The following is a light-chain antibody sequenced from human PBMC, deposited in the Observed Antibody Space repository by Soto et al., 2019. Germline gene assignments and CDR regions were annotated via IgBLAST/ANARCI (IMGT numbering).Light chain of an antibody. CDR1: QDISNY. J-gene: IGKJ4*01. CDR2: TAS. V-gene: IGKV1-27*01. Sequence: DIQMTQSPSSLSASVGDRVTITCRASQDISNYLAWYQQKPGKVPKLLIFTASTFQSGVPSRFSGSGSGTDLTFTTNSLQPEAVATYYCQNYPTAHALTFGGGTKVEI. CDR3: QNYPTAHALT.